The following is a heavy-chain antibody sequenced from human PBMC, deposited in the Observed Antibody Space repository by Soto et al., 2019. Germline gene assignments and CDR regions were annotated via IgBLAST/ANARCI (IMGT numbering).Heavy chain of an antibody. V-gene: IGHV3-30*03. CDR1: GFTFGSYG. D-gene: IGHD5-18*01. J-gene: IGHJ4*02. Sequence: GESLRLSCAASGFTFGSYGMHWVRQAPGKWLEWVAVISYDGSNKYYADSVKGRFTISRDNSKNTLYLQMTSLRAEDTAVYYCAILGSLAMVTPNFAYWGQGTLVTVSS. CDR2: ISYDGSNK. CDR3: AILGSLAMVTPNFAY.